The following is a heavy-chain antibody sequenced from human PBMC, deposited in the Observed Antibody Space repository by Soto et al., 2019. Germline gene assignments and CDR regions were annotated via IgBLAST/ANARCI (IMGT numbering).Heavy chain of an antibody. CDR2: ISYDGSNK. CDR3: ASLAHCSGGSCYRMNWFDP. V-gene: IGHV3-30-3*01. D-gene: IGHD2-15*01. Sequence: QVQLVESGGGVVQPGRSLRLSCAASGFTFSSYAMHWVRQAPGKGLEWVAVISYDGSNKYYADSVKGRFTISRDNSKNTLYLQMNSLRAEDTAVYHCASLAHCSGGSCYRMNWFDPWGQGTLVTVSS. CDR1: GFTFSSYA. J-gene: IGHJ5*02.